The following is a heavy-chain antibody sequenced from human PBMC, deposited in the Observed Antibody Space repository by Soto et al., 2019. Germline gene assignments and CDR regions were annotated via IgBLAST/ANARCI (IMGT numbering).Heavy chain of an antibody. V-gene: IGHV4-59*08. Sequence: QLQLQESGPGLVKPSETLSLTCTVSGGSLNNYYWTWIRHSPGKGLEWIGYVTYSGTADYSPSFQSRFTISRDISKNQFSLKVTSVTAADTAIYYCARLNVDDSGSYYYNDYWVQGAVVTVSS. J-gene: IGHJ4*02. CDR2: VTYSGTA. CDR1: GGSLNNYY. D-gene: IGHD3-22*01. CDR3: ARLNVDDSGSYYYNDY.